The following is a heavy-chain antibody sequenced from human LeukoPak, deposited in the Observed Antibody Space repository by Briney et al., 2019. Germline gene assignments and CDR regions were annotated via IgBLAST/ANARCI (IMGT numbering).Heavy chain of an antibody. Sequence: PGGSLRLSCAASGFTFDDYAMHWVRQAPGKGLEWVSGISWNSGSIGYADSVKGRFTISRDNAKNSLYLQMNSLRAEDTALYYCAKDPDYDISPSHGFYFDYWGQGTLVTVSS. D-gene: IGHD3-9*01. CDR1: GFTFDDYA. CDR3: AKDPDYDISPSHGFYFDY. CDR2: ISWNSGSI. J-gene: IGHJ4*02. V-gene: IGHV3-9*01.